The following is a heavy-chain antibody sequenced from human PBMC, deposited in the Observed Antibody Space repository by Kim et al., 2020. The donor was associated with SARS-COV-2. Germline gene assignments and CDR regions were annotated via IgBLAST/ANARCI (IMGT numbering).Heavy chain of an antibody. CDR2: IKQDGSEK. Sequence: GGSLRLSCAASGFTFSSYWMSWVRQAPGKGLEWVANIKQDGSEKYYVDSVKGRFTISRDNAKNSLYLQMNSLRAEDTAVYYCARDSRWDLRAFDIWGQGTMVTVSS. CDR1: GFTFSSYW. V-gene: IGHV3-7*01. J-gene: IGHJ3*02. CDR3: ARDSRWDLRAFDI. D-gene: IGHD1-26*01.